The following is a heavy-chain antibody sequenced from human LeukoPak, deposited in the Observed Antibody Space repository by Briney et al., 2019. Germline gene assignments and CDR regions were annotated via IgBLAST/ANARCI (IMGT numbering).Heavy chain of an antibody. Sequence: SETLSLTCTVSGGSISSGGYSWSWIRQPPGKGLEWIGYIYHSGSTYYNPSLKSRVTISVDRSKNQFSLKLSSVTAADTAVYYCARRSLWFGELKDAFDIWGQGTMVTVSS. CDR3: ARRSLWFGELKDAFDI. J-gene: IGHJ3*02. CDR2: IYHSGST. V-gene: IGHV4-30-2*01. D-gene: IGHD3-10*01. CDR1: GGSISSGGYS.